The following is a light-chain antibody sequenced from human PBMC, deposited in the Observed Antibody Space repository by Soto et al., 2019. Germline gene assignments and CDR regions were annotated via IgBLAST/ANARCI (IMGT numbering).Light chain of an antibody. J-gene: IGLJ2*01. V-gene: IGLV2-14*03. CDR2: DVN. CDR3: TSWTTSTTMI. CDR1: SSDIGAYNF. Sequence: QSVLTQPASVSGSPGQSITISCTGPSSDIGAYNFVSWYQQHPGKAPKLMLYDVNIRPSGVSNRFSGSKFGNTASLTISGLQAEDEADYYCTSWTTSTTMIFGGGTKVTVL.